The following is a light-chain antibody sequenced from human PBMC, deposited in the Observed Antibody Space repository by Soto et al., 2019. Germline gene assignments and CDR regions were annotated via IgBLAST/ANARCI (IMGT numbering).Light chain of an antibody. CDR1: QSISSW. J-gene: IGKJ1*01. Sequence: DIQMTQSPSTLSASVGDRVTITCRASQSISSWLAWYQQKPGKAPKLLIYKASSLESGVPSRFSGSGSGTEFTLTISSLQPDDFATYYGQQYKGTFGQGTKVEIK. CDR3: QQYKGT. CDR2: KAS. V-gene: IGKV1-5*03.